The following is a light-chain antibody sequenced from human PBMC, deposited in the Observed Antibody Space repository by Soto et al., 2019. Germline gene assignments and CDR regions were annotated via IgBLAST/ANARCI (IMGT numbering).Light chain of an antibody. J-gene: IGKJ5*01. CDR1: QGISRW. Sequence: DIQMTQSPSSVSASVGDRVTITCRASQGISRWLAWYQKKPGRAPKLLIYAASSLQSGVPVRFSGSGSGTVFTLSISSLEPEDVATYFCQQLDSFPLTFGQGTRLEIK. CDR3: QQLDSFPLT. CDR2: AAS. V-gene: IGKV1-12*01.